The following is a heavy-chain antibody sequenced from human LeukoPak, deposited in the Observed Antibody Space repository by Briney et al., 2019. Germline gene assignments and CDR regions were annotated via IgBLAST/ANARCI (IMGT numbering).Heavy chain of an antibody. J-gene: IGHJ4*02. CDR3: ATPPTGTTTTGEYYFDY. V-gene: IGHV1-69*05. Sequence: SVKVSCKASGGTFSSYTITWVRQAPGQGLGWMGVISPISGTTNYAQKFQGRVTITTDESTSTAYMELSSLRSEDTAVYYCATPPTGTTTTGEYYFDYWGQGTLVTVSS. D-gene: IGHD1-1*01. CDR1: GGTFSSYT. CDR2: ISPISGTT.